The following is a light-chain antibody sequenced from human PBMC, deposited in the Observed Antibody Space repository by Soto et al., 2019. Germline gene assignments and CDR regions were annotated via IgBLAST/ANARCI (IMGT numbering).Light chain of an antibody. Sequence: QSALTQPASVSGSPGQSITISGTGTSTDVGFYNYVSWYQQHPGKAPKLMIYDVSYRPSGISHRFSGSKSGNTASLTISGLQVADEADYYSSSYTTSNSVVFGGGTKLTVL. V-gene: IGLV2-14*03. CDR1: STDVGFYNY. CDR3: SSYTTSNSVV. J-gene: IGLJ3*02. CDR2: DVS.